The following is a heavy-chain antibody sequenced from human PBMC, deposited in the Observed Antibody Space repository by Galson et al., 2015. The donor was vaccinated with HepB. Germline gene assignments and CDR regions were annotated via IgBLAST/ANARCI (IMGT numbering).Heavy chain of an antibody. CDR1: GFTFSSHW. D-gene: IGHD1-26*01. V-gene: IGHV3-7*01. Sequence: SLRLSCAASGFTFSSHWMSWFRQAPGKVLEWVASIKQDGSDKNYADSVKGRFTISRDNGKNSLFLQVNSLRAEDTALYYCARGVVGATRAFDLWGQGTLVTVSS. CDR3: ARGVVGATRAFDL. CDR2: IKQDGSDK. J-gene: IGHJ3*01.